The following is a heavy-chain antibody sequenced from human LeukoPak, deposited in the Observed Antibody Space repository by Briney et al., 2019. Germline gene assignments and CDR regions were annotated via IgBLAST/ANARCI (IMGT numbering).Heavy chain of an antibody. Sequence: GGSLRLSCAASRFTFNNYAMNWVRQAPGKGLEWVANIKQDGSEKYYVDSVKGRFTISRDNAKNSLYLQMNSLRAEDTAVYYCATSRTLDHWGQGTLVIVSS. J-gene: IGHJ4*02. CDR3: ATSRTLDH. CDR1: RFTFNNYA. CDR2: IKQDGSEK. V-gene: IGHV3-7*05.